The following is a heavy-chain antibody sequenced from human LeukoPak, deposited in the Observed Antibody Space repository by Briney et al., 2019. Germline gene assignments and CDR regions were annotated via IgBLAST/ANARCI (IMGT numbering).Heavy chain of an antibody. CDR3: ARDSYDRVSYYYMDV. D-gene: IGHD3-22*01. CDR1: GGTFSSYA. V-gene: IGHV1-69*05. J-gene: IGHJ6*03. Sequence: SVKVSCKASGGTFSSYAISWVRQAPGQGLEWMGGIIPIFGTANYAQKFQGRVTITTDESTSTAYMELGSLRSEDTAVYYCARDSYDRVSYYYMDVWGKGTTVTVSS. CDR2: IIPIFGTA.